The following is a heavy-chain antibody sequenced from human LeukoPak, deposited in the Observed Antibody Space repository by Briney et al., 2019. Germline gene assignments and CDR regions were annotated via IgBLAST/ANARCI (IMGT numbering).Heavy chain of an antibody. Sequence: ASVKVSCKASGGTFSSYAISWVRQAPGQGLEWVGGIIPIFGTANYAQKFQGRVTITTDESTSTAYMELSSLRSEDTAVYYCARDRDGSSYNWFDPWGQGTLVTVSS. CDR2: IIPIFGTA. CDR1: GGTFSSYA. V-gene: IGHV1-69*05. D-gene: IGHD1-26*01. CDR3: ARDRDGSSYNWFDP. J-gene: IGHJ5*02.